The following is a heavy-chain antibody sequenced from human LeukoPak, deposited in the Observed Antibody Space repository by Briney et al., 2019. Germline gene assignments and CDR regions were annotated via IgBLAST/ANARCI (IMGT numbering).Heavy chain of an antibody. J-gene: IGHJ6*03. CDR1: GGTFSSYA. D-gene: IGHD3-10*01. CDR3: ARDPAIYGSGSYRRYYYMDV. V-gene: IGHV1-69*13. Sequence: GASVKVSCKASGGTFSSYAISWVRQAPGQGLEWMGGIIPIFGTANYAQKFQGRVTITADESTSTAYMELSSLRSEDTAVYYCARDPAIYGSGSYRRYYYMDVWGKGTTVTISS. CDR2: IIPIFGTA.